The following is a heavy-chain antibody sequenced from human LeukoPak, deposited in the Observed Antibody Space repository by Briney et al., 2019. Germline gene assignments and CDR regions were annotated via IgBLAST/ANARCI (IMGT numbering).Heavy chain of an antibody. D-gene: IGHD2-15*01. Sequence: GGSLRLSRAASGSTFSTDAMHWVRQAPGKGLEWVAVISDDGSKIYYADSVKGRFTISRDKSKNTLYLQMNSLRAEDTAVYYCAKGLFPVVAANWFDYWGQGTLVTVSS. V-gene: IGHV3-30*04. J-gene: IGHJ4*02. CDR3: AKGLFPVVAANWFDY. CDR1: GSTFSTDA. CDR2: ISDDGSKI.